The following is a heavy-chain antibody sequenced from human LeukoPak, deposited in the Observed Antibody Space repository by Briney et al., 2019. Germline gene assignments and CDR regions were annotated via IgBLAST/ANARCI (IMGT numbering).Heavy chain of an antibody. J-gene: IGHJ4*02. CDR2: INGDGDST. CDR1: GFSFDDYA. V-gene: IGHV3-43*02. Sequence: GGSLRLSCAASGFSFDDYAMHWVRQAPGKGLEWVSLINGDGDSTYYADSVKGRFTISRDNSKDSLYLQMNSLRTEDTALYYCAKDTGITPSGISGFFDFWGQGTLVTVSS. D-gene: IGHD6-13*01. CDR3: AKDTGITPSGISGFFDF.